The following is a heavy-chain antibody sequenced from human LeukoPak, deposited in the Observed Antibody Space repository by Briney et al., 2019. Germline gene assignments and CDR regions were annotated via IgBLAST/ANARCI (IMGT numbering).Heavy chain of an antibody. Sequence: PSETLSLTCAVYGGSFSGYYWSWIRQPPGKGLEWIGEINHSGSTNYNPSLKSRVTISVDTSKNQFSLKLSSVTAADTAVYYCARARPIVVVTRLRYYYGMDVWGQGTTVTVSS. CDR2: INHSGST. D-gene: IGHD2-21*02. CDR1: GGSFSGYY. J-gene: IGHJ6*02. CDR3: ARARPIVVVTRLRYYYGMDV. V-gene: IGHV4-34*01.